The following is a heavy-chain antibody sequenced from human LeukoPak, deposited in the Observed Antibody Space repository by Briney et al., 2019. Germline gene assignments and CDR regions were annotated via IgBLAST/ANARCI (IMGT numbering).Heavy chain of an antibody. CDR3: GRDAHYFDY. V-gene: IGHV4-39*02. Sequence: SETLSLTCTVSSGSISGDTYYWGWIRQPPGKGLEWIGSIYYRGTTYYNPSLKSRVTISVDTTKNQFSLMLNSVTAADTAVYYCGRDAHYFDYWGQGTLVTVSS. J-gene: IGHJ4*02. CDR1: SGSISGDTYY. CDR2: IYYRGTT.